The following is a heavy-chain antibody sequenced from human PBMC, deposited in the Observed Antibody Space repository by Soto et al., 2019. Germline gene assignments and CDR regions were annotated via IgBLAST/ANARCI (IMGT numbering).Heavy chain of an antibody. V-gene: IGHV4-31*03. CDR2: IYYSGST. Sequence: PSETLSLTCTVSGGSISTSGGYYWSWIRQHPGKGLEWIGYIYYSGSTYYTPSLKSRITISVDTSKNQFSLKLSSVTAADTAVYYCARSRYYDSSGYYFDYWGQGTLVTVSS. CDR1: GGSISTSGGYY. D-gene: IGHD3-22*01. J-gene: IGHJ4*02. CDR3: ARSRYYDSSGYYFDY.